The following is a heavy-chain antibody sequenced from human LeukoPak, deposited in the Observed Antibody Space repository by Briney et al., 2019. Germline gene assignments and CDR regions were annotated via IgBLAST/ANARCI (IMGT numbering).Heavy chain of an antibody. CDR3: ARGGFGYYSALDV. CDR2: IKQDGSET. Sequence: GGSLRLSCAASGFTFSNYWMSWVRQAPGKGLEWVAHIKQDGSETYYIESMKGRFTISRDNAKNSLYLQMNSLRAEDTAVFYCARGGFGYYSALDVWGQGTSVTVSS. D-gene: IGHD3-16*01. CDR1: GFTFSNYW. J-gene: IGHJ6*02. V-gene: IGHV3-7*01.